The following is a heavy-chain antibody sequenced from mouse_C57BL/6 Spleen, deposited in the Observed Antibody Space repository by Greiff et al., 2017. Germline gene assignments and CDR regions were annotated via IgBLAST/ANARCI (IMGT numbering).Heavy chain of an antibody. D-gene: IGHD1-1*01. CDR3: AITTVVATLRWYFDV. CDR2: IYPSDSET. CDR1: GYTFTSYW. V-gene: IGHV1-61*01. Sequence: QVQLQQPGAELVRPGSSVKLSCKASGYTFTSYWMDWVKQRPGQGLEWIGNIYPSDSETHYNQKFKDKATLTVDKSSSTAYMQLSSLTSEDSAVYYCAITTVVATLRWYFDVWGTGTTVTVSS. J-gene: IGHJ1*03.